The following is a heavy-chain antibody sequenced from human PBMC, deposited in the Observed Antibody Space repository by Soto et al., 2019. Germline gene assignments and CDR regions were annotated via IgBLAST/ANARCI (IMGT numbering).Heavy chain of an antibody. D-gene: IGHD6-6*01. CDR3: ARAEEQLVFSQVFDY. J-gene: IGHJ4*02. V-gene: IGHV4-31*11. Sequence: QVQLQESGPGLVKPSQTLSLTCAVSGGSVSSGSYYWSWIRQHPGKGLEWIGYIYYSGSTYYNPSLESRVTISVDTSKNQFSLRLSSVTAADTAVYYCARAEEQLVFSQVFDYWGQGTLVTVSS. CDR1: GGSVSSGSYY. CDR2: IYYSGST.